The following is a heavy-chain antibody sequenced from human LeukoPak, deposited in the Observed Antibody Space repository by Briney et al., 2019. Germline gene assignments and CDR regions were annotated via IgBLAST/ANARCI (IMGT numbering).Heavy chain of an antibody. J-gene: IGHJ6*02. CDR1: GFTFSSYA. CDR2: ISGSGGST. D-gene: IGHD3-9*01. CDR3: AKVVYSDWLFSFWRLADYYYGMDV. V-gene: IGHV3-23*01. Sequence: PGGSLRLSCAASGFTFSSYAMSWVRQAPGKGLEWVSAISGSGGSTYYADSVKGRFTISRDNSKNTLYLQMNSLRAEDTAVYYCAKVVYSDWLFSFWRLADYYYGMDVWGQGTTVTVSS.